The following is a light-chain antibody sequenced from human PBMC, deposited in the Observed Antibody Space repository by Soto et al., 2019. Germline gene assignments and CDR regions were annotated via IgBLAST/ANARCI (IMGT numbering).Light chain of an antibody. V-gene: IGLV4-69*01. CDR1: SGHSSYA. J-gene: IGLJ2*01. CDR3: QTWGTGMV. Sequence: QSVLTQSPSASASLGASVKLTCTLSSGHSSYAIAWHQQQPEKGPRYLMKLNSDGSHSQGDGIPDRFSGSSSGAERYLTISSLQTEDEADYYCQTWGTGMVFGGGTKLTVL. CDR2: LNSDGSH.